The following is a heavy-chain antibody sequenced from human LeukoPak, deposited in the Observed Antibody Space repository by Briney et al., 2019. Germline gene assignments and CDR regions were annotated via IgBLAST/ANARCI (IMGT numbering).Heavy chain of an antibody. D-gene: IGHD2-2*01. CDR3: ARGRGCSSMSCYPDY. J-gene: IGHJ4*02. V-gene: IGHV3-21*01. CDR1: GFSFSGYS. Sequence: GGSLRLSCAASGFSFSGYSINWVRPAPGKGLEWVSSISPSRSYIYYADSVKGRFTISRDNAKNSLYLQMNSLRAEDTAVYYCARGRGCSSMSCYPDYWGQGTLVTVSS. CDR2: ISPSRSYI.